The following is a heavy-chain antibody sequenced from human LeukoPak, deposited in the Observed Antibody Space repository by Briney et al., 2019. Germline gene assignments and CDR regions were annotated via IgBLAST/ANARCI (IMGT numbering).Heavy chain of an antibody. V-gene: IGHV4-59*01. J-gene: IGHJ4*02. CDR3: ARERATSGRCRFDF. CDR2: VHHTGSR. D-gene: IGHD6-25*01. CDR1: GASISSYY. Sequence: SETLSLTCTVSGASISSYYWSWIRQSPGKGLEWIGYVHHTGSRSYNPSLKSRVTISLDRDKSQFSLKLTSVTAADTAVCYCARERATSGRCRFDFWGQGALVTVSS.